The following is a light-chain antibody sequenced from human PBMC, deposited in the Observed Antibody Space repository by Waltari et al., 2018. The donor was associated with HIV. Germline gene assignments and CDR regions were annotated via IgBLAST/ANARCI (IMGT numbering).Light chain of an antibody. V-gene: IGLV3-10*01. CDR1: AFPQTY. J-gene: IGLJ2*01. CDR3: YSTDTSGHHRV. CDR2: EDS. Sequence: SYELTQPPSVSVSPGHTARITCSGAAFPQTYASWYQQKSGQAPVLVIYEDSKRPSGIPERFSGSSSGTVATLTISGAQVEDESDYYCYSTDTSGHHRVFGGGTKLTVL.